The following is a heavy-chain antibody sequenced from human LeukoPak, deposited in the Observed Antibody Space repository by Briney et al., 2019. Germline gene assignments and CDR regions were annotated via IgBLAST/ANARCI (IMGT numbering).Heavy chain of an antibody. V-gene: IGHV3-23*01. J-gene: IGHJ6*03. CDR2: ISGSGGGT. D-gene: IGHD1-26*01. Sequence: PGGSLRLSCAASRFTFNRYAISWLRQAPRKGLEWVSSISGSGGGTFYASSVRGRFTISRDNSKDTVFLQMNGLRAEDTAMYYCAKWDENFYYMDVWGQGTTVTVSS. CDR3: AKWDENFYYMDV. CDR1: RFTFNRYA.